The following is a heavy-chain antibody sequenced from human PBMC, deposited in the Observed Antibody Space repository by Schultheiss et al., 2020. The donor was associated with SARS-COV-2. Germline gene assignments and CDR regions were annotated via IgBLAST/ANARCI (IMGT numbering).Heavy chain of an antibody. Sequence: GGSLSLSCAASGFTFSSYGMHWVRQAPGKGLEWVAVIWYDGSNKYYADSVKGRFTISRDNSKNTLYLQMNSLRAEDTAVYYCARALYCTNGVCPGDYFDYWGQGTLVTSSS. CDR2: IWYDGSNK. J-gene: IGHJ4*02. CDR3: ARALYCTNGVCPGDYFDY. V-gene: IGHV3-33*01. CDR1: GFTFSSYG. D-gene: IGHD2-8*01.